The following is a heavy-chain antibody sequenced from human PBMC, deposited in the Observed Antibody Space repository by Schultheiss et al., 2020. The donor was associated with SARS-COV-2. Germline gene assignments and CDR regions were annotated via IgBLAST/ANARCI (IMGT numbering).Heavy chain of an antibody. CDR2: IYYSGST. CDR1: GGSISSYY. D-gene: IGHD5-18*01. Sequence: SDTLSLTCTVSGGSISSYYWGWIRQPPGKGLEWIGSIYYSGSTYYNPSLKSRVTISVDTSKNQFSLKLSSVTAADTAVYYCASSGYSYGPYYFDYWGQGTLVTVSS. CDR3: ASSGYSYGPYYFDY. J-gene: IGHJ4*02. V-gene: IGHV4-39*01.